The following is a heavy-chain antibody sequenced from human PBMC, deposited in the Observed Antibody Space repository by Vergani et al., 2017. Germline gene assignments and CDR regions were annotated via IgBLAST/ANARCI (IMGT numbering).Heavy chain of an antibody. CDR1: GGSFSGYY. CDR3: ARGARGLWLSY. V-gene: IGHV4-34*01. Sequence: QVQLQQWGAGLLKPSETLSLTCAVYGGSFSGYYWSWIRQPPGKGLEWIGEINHSGSTNYNPSLKSRVTISVYTSKNQFSLKLSSVTAADTAVYYCARGARGLWLSYWGQGTLVTVSS. CDR2: INHSGST. J-gene: IGHJ4*02. D-gene: IGHD5-18*01.